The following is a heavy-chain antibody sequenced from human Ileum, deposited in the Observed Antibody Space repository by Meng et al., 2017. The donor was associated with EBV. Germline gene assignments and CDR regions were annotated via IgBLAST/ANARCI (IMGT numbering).Heavy chain of an antibody. CDR1: GYTFTSYG. CDR2: FSVYNGNT. D-gene: IGHD3-10*01. Sequence: QVQLVQSGAEVKKPGASVKVSFKASGYTFTSYGISWVRQAPGQGLEWMGWFSVYNGNTIYAQKLQDRVTMTTDTSTSTAYMELRSLRSDDTAVYYCARGQNYYGSGSLIDYWGQGTLVTVSS. J-gene: IGHJ4*02. CDR3: ARGQNYYGSGSLIDY. V-gene: IGHV1-18*01.